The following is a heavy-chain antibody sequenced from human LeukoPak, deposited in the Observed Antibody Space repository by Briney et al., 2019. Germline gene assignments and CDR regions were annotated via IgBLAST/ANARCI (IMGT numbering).Heavy chain of an antibody. D-gene: IGHD1-1*01. CDR1: GFTFSSYG. Sequence: GRSLRLSCAASGFTFSSYGMHWVRQAPGKGLEWVAVISYDGSNKYYADSVKGRFTISRDNSKNTLYLQMNSLRAEDTAVYYCAKDFVTTGTTALNLLFDYWGQGTLVTVSS. CDR2: ISYDGSNK. J-gene: IGHJ4*02. V-gene: IGHV3-30*18. CDR3: AKDFVTTGTTALNLLFDY.